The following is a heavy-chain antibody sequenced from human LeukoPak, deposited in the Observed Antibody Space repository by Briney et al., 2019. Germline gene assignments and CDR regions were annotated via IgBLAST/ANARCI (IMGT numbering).Heavy chain of an antibody. CDR3: ARDWRDSSGKFPNDAFDI. CDR2: ISSSSSTI. D-gene: IGHD3-22*01. Sequence: GGSLRLSCAASGFTFSSYSMNWVRQAPGKGLEWVSYISSSSSTIYYADSAKGRFTISRDNAKNSLYLQMNSLRAEDTAVYYCARDWRDSSGKFPNDAFDIWGQGTMVTVSS. V-gene: IGHV3-48*04. CDR1: GFTFSSYS. J-gene: IGHJ3*02.